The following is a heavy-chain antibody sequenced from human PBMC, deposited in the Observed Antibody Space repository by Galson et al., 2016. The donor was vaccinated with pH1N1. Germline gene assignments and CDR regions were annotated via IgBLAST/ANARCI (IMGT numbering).Heavy chain of an antibody. CDR2: INQDGSLM. Sequence: SLRLSCAASGFIFSSYWMSWVRQAPGKGLEWVASINQDGSLMSYVDSVKGRFTISRDNAKNSLFLDMESLRADDTAVYFCADPPSGYWGQGTLVAVS. D-gene: IGHD6-25*01. J-gene: IGHJ4*02. V-gene: IGHV3-7*01. CDR1: GFIFSSYW. CDR3: ADPPSGY.